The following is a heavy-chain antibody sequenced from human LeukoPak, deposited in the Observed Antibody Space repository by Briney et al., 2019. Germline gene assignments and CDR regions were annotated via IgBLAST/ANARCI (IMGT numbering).Heavy chain of an antibody. D-gene: IGHD1-14*01. J-gene: IGHJ5*02. CDR3: ARVSELPNLTTANWFDP. Sequence: SETLSLTCTVSGGSISSSSYYWGWIRQPPGKGLEWIGSIYYSGSTNYNPSLKSRVTISVDTSKNQFSLQLSSVTAADTAVYYCARVSELPNLTTANWFDPWGQGTLVTVSS. V-gene: IGHV4-39*07. CDR1: GGSISSSSYY. CDR2: IYYSGST.